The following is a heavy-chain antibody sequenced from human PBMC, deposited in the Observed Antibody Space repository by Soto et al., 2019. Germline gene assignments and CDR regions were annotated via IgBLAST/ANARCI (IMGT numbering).Heavy chain of an antibody. D-gene: IGHD3-10*01. CDR1: GFSFSSYW. J-gene: IGHJ6*02. V-gene: IGHV3-7*03. Sequence: EVQLVESGGGLVQPGGSLRLSCAASGFSFSSYWMSWVRQAPGKGLEWVANIKQDGSEKYYVDSVKGRFTISRDNAKNSLYLQMNSLRAEDTAVYYCARTQKITMVRGVLLLQGMDVWGLGTTVTVSS. CDR3: ARTQKITMVRGVLLLQGMDV. CDR2: IKQDGSEK.